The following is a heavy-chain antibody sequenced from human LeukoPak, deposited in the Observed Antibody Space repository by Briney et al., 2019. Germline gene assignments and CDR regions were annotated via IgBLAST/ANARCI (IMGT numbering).Heavy chain of an antibody. CDR3: ARVLPAFYDSSGYSED. V-gene: IGHV1-2*02. D-gene: IGHD3-22*01. CDR2: INPNSGGT. Sequence: ASVKVSCKASGYTFTGYYMHWVRQAPGQGLEWMGWINPNSGGTNYAQKFQGRVTMTRDTSISTAYMELSRLRSDDTAVYYCARVLPAFYDSSGYSEDWGQGTLVTVSS. J-gene: IGHJ4*02. CDR1: GYTFTGYY.